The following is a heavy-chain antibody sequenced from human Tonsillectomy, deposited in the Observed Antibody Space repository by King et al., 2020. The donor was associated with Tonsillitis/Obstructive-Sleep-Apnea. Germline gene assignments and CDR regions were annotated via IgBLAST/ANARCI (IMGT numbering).Heavy chain of an antibody. J-gene: IGHJ4*02. D-gene: IGHD1-20*01. CDR3: AKDNGNGITGSFVDY. V-gene: IGHV3-43*01. Sequence: VQLVESGGVVVQPGGFLRLSCAASGFTFDDYTMHWVRQAPGKGLEWVSLISWDGGNTFYADSVKGRFTISRDNSKNSLYLQMNSLRTEDTAFYYCAKDNGNGITGSFVDYWGQGTLVTVSS. CDR2: ISWDGGNT. CDR1: GFTFDDYT.